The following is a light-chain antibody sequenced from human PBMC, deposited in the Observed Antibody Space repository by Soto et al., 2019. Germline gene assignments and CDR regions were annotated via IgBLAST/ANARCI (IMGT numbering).Light chain of an antibody. Sequence: QSVLTQPPSVSGAPGQRVTISCTGSSSNIGAGDDIYWYQQLPGTAPKLLIYGNNNRPSGLPDRFSGSKSGASASLAITGLQAEDEADYYCQSYDTSLSVVFGGGTKVTVL. CDR2: GNN. J-gene: IGLJ2*01. CDR1: SSNIGAGDD. CDR3: QSYDTSLSVV. V-gene: IGLV1-40*01.